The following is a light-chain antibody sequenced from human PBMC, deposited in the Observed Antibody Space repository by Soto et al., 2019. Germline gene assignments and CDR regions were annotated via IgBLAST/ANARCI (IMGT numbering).Light chain of an antibody. CDR2: QTS. Sequence: EIVLTQSPATLSLSPGERATLSCRASQTVSSSLAWYQQKPGQAPRLLIYQTSIRAAGIPARFSASGSGTDFTLTISDVQPEDFALYYCHQRQSWPRTFGQGTKVDI. J-gene: IGKJ1*01. V-gene: IGKV3-11*01. CDR1: QTVSSS. CDR3: HQRQSWPRT.